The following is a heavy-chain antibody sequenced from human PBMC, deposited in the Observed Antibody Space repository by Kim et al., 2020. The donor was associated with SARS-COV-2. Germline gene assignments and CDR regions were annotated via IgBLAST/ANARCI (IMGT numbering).Heavy chain of an antibody. J-gene: IGHJ6*03. CDR2: IGTAGDT. V-gene: IGHV3-13*01. D-gene: IGHD1-1*01. Sequence: GGSLRLSCAASGFTFSSYDMHWVRQATGKGLEWVSAIGTAGDTYYPGSVKGRFTISREKAKNSLYLQMNSLRAGDTAVYYCARGGTGHYYYYYMDVWGKGTTGTVSS. CDR1: GFTFSSYD. CDR3: ARGGTGHYYYYYMDV.